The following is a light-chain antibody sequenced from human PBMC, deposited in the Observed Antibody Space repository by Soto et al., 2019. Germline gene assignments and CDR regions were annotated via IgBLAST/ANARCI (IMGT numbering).Light chain of an antibody. V-gene: IGKV3-20*01. CDR3: QQYGASPFT. CDR2: GAS. Sequence: EIVLTQSPGTLPLSPGESATLSCKASESIYINSFAWYYQKPGQPPRLLTYGASTSATGIPDRFSGSGSGTAFVLRIDSLEVEDSRIYLFQQYGASPFTFCAGTRGVI. J-gene: IGKJ3*01. CDR1: ESIYINS.